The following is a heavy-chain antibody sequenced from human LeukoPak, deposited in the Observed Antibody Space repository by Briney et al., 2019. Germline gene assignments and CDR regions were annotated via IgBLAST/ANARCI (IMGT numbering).Heavy chain of an antibody. J-gene: IGHJ4*02. V-gene: IGHV3-11*04. Sequence: GGSLRLSCAASGFTFSDYYMSWIRQAPGKGLEWVSYISSGGSTIYYADSVKGRFTISRDNAKNSLYLQMNSLRAEDTAVYYCAREDPTITMVRGVIGYWGQGTLVTVSS. D-gene: IGHD3-10*01. CDR1: GFTFSDYY. CDR3: AREDPTITMVRGVIGY. CDR2: ISSGGSTI.